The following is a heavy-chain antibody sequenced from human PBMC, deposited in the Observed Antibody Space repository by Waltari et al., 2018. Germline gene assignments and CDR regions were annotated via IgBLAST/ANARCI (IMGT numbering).Heavy chain of an antibody. CDR1: GGSISSSS. J-gene: IGHJ4*02. D-gene: IGHD1-26*01. CDR2: IYYSGST. V-gene: IGHV4-59*01. Sequence: QVQLQESGPGLVKPATTLSLTCTASGGSISSSSGRWLRQPPGKGLEWIGYIYYSGSTNYNPSLKSRVTISVDTSKNQFSLKLSSVTAADTAVYYCARSGRGSYAPTDYWCQGTLVTVSS. CDR3: ARSGRGSYAPTDY.